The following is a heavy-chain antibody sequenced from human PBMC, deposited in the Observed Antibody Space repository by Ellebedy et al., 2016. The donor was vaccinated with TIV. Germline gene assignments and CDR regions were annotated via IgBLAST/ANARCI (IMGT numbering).Heavy chain of an antibody. CDR2: IKSKTDGGTT. V-gene: IGHV3-15*01. CDR1: GFTFDNAW. Sequence: GGSLRLSCAASGFTFDNAWMSWVRQAPGKGLEWVGRIKSKTDGGTTDYAAPVKGRFTISSDDSKNTLYLQMNSLKTEDTAVYYCTTDCSGGTCYEGNFDYWGQGTLVTVSS. CDR3: TTDCSGGTCYEGNFDY. D-gene: IGHD2-15*01. J-gene: IGHJ4*02.